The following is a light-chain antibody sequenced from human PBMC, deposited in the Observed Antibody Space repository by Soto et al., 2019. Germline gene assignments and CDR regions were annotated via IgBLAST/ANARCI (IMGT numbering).Light chain of an antibody. Sequence: DIVLTQSPGTLSLSPGQRATLSCRASQSVSSNYLAWYQQRPGQAPRLLIYGASTRATGIPDRFSGSGSGTDFTLTISRLEPEDFAVYYCQQYGSLSWTFGQGTMVEIK. CDR1: QSVSSNY. V-gene: IGKV3-20*01. J-gene: IGKJ1*01. CDR3: QQYGSLSWT. CDR2: GAS.